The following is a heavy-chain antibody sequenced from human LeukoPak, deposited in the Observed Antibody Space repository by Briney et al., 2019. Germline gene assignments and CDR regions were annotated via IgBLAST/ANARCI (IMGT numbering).Heavy chain of an antibody. D-gene: IGHD6-13*01. CDR1: GFTFSSYA. CDR2: ISYDGSNK. J-gene: IGHJ3*02. CDR3: ARAAAGTGTGAFDI. Sequence: GGSLRLSCAASGFTFSSYAMHWVRQAPGKGPEWVAVISYDGSNKYYADSVKGRFTISRDNSKNTLYLQMNSLRAEDTAVYYCARAAAGTGTGAFDIWGQGTMVTVSS. V-gene: IGHV3-30-3*01.